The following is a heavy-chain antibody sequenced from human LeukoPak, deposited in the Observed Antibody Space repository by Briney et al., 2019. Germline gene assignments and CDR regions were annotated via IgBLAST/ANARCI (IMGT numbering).Heavy chain of an antibody. CDR1: GGSISSGGYY. CDR2: VNYSGRT. Sequence: PSETLSLTCTVPGGSISSGGYYWSWIRQHPGKGLEWIGYVNYSGRTYYNPSLKSRVTISVDTSKNQFSLKLSSVTAADTAVYYCAKYHYDSSGYSNWFDPWGQGTLVTVSS. CDR3: AKYHYDSSGYSNWFDP. J-gene: IGHJ5*02. V-gene: IGHV4-31*03. D-gene: IGHD3-22*01.